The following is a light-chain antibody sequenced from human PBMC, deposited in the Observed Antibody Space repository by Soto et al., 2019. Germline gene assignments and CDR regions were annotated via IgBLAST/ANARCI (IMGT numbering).Light chain of an antibody. Sequence: EIVRTQSPATLSVSPGERATLSCRASQSVSSSLAWYQQKPGQAPSLLIYGASTRATGIPARFSGSGSGTEFTLTISSLQSEDFAVYYCQQYNNWWTFGQGTKVDIK. CDR2: GAS. V-gene: IGKV3-15*01. CDR1: QSVSSS. J-gene: IGKJ1*01. CDR3: QQYNNWWT.